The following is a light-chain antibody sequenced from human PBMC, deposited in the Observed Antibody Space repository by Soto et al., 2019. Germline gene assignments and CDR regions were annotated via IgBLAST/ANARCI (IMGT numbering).Light chain of an antibody. CDR3: QSWT. V-gene: IGKV1-5*03. Sequence: DIQMTQSPSTLSASVGDRVTITCRASQSISSWLAWYQQKPGKAPKLLIYKASSLESGVPSRFSGSGSGTEVTLTISSLQPDDLATYYCQSWTFGQGTKVEIK. J-gene: IGKJ1*01. CDR1: QSISSW. CDR2: KAS.